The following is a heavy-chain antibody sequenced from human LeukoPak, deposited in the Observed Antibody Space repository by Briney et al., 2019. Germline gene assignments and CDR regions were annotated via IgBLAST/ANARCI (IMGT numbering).Heavy chain of an antibody. J-gene: IGHJ4*02. CDR2: IYYSGST. D-gene: IGHD2-8*02. Sequence: SETLSLTCTVSGGSISNYYWSWIRQPPGKGLEWIGYIYYSGSTNYNPSLKSRVTISVDTSKNQFSLKLNSVTAADTAVYYCARDPGDYPDYWGQGTLVTVSS. V-gene: IGHV4-59*01. CDR3: ARDPGDYPDY. CDR1: GGSISNYY.